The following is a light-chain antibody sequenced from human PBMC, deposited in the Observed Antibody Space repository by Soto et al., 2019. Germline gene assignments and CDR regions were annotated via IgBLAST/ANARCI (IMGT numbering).Light chain of an antibody. Sequence: EIVMTHSQATLSVSPSYRATLXCQASQSISSNLAWYQQKPGQAPRLLIYAASTRATWIPARFSGSGSGTEFTLTISTLQSEDFAVYYCQQYNNWPQITFGQGTRLEIK. V-gene: IGKV3-15*01. CDR2: AAS. CDR1: QSISSN. CDR3: QQYNNWPQIT. J-gene: IGKJ5*01.